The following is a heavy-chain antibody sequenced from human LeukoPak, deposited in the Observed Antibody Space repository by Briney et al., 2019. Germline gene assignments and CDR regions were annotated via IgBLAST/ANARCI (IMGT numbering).Heavy chain of an antibody. CDR3: ALIAAVGRGDY. Sequence: ASVKVSCKASGYTFTNYYMHWVRQAPGQGLEWMGIINPSGVNTNYAQKFQGRVTMTRDMSTSTVYMDLSSLRSEDTAVYYCALIAAVGRGDYWGQGTLVTVSS. V-gene: IGHV1-46*01. CDR1: GYTFTNYY. D-gene: IGHD6-13*01. CDR2: INPSGVNT. J-gene: IGHJ4*02.